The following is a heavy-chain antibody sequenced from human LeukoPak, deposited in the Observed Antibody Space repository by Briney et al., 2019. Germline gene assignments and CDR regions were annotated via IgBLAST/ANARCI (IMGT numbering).Heavy chain of an antibody. CDR2: ISAYNGNA. CDR1: GYTFTSYG. V-gene: IGHV1-18*01. D-gene: IGHD3-3*01. Sequence: ASVKVSCKASGYTFTSYGISWVRQAPGQGLEWMGWISAYNGNANYAQKLQGRVTMTTDTSTSTAYMELRSLRSDDTAVYYCASAETGIFHYYFDYWGQGTLSPSPQ. J-gene: IGHJ4*02. CDR3: ASAETGIFHYYFDY.